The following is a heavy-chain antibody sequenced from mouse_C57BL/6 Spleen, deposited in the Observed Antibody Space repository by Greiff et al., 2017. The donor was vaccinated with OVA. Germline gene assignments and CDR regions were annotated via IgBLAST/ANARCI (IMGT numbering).Heavy chain of an antibody. D-gene: IGHD2-4*01. J-gene: IGHJ4*01. CDR1: GYTFTEYT. CDR3: ARHEGYYDYDGPPYAMDY. V-gene: IGHV1-62-2*01. CDR2: FYPGSGSI. Sequence: VKLMESGAELVKPGASVKLSCKASGYTFTEYTIHWVKQRSGQGLEWIGWFYPGSGSIKYNEKFKDKATLTADKSSSTVYMELSRLTSEDSAVYFCARHEGYYDYDGPPYAMDYWGQGTSVTVSS.